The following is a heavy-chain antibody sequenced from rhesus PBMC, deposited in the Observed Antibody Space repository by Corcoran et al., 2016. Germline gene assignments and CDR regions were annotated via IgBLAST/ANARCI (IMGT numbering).Heavy chain of an antibody. J-gene: IGHJ6*01. V-gene: IGHV3-201*01. Sequence: EVQLVESGGGVVQPGGSLRLSCAASGFTFDDYAMNWVRQAPGKGLEWVSGIIWSGGSTYYADSVNGQFTISRDNAKNSLYLQMGSLRAEDTALYYCARATTVYGLDSWGQGVVVTVSS. D-gene: IGHD1-14*01. CDR1: GFTFDDYA. CDR3: ARATTVYGLDS. CDR2: IIWSGGST.